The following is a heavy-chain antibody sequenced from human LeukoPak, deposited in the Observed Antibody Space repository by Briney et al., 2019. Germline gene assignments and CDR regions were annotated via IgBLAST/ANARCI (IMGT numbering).Heavy chain of an antibody. CDR1: GGSISSGGYY. D-gene: IGHD3-9*01. V-gene: IGHV4-31*03. CDR3: ARAFYDILTGYYRGFDY. CDR2: IYYSGST. J-gene: IGHJ4*02. Sequence: PSETLSLTCTVSGGSISSGGYYWSWIRQHPGKGLEWIGYIYYSGSTYYNPSLKSRVTISVDTSKNQFSLKLSSVTAADTAAYYCARAFYDILTGYYRGFDYWGQGTLVTVSS.